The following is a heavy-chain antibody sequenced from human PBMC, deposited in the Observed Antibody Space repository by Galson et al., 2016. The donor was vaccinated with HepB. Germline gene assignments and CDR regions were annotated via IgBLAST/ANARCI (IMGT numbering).Heavy chain of an antibody. CDR1: GGSISSSSFY. CDR3: ARRTSSWYYFDY. J-gene: IGHJ4*02. D-gene: IGHD2-2*01. V-gene: IGHV4-39*01. CDR2: WYYTGSP. Sequence: SETLSLTCTVSGGSISSSSFYWGWIRQPPGKGLEWIGSWYYTGSPFYNPALRSRVSISVDTSKNQFSLKLSSVTAADTAVYYCARRTSSWYYFDYWGQGTLVTVSS.